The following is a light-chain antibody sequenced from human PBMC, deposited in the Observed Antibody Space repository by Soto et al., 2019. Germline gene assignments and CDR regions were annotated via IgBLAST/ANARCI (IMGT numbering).Light chain of an antibody. CDR1: QSVGNN. Sequence: EIVMTQSPATLSVSPGERVTLSCRASQSVGNNLAWYQQKPGQAPRLLIYNAYTRATGVPARFSGSGSETDFTLTISGLQSEDLAVYYRQQYNKWPPFTFGPGTKVDIK. CDR2: NAY. J-gene: IGKJ3*01. V-gene: IGKV3-15*01. CDR3: QQYNKWPPFT.